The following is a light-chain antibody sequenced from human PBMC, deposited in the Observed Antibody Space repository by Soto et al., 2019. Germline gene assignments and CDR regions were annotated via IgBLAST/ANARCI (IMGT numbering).Light chain of an antibody. CDR2: GAS. Sequence: EIVLTQSPGTLSLSPGERATLSCRASQSVGSSYLAWYQHRPGLAPSLLIYGASNRATGIPDRFSGSGSGTDFNLTISRLEPEDFAVYYCQQYGSSPYTFGQGTKLEIK. V-gene: IGKV3-20*01. CDR1: QSVGSSY. CDR3: QQYGSSPYT. J-gene: IGKJ2*01.